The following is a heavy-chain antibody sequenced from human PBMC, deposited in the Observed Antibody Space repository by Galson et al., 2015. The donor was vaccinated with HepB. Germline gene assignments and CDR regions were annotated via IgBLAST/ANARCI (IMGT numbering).Heavy chain of an antibody. V-gene: IGHV1-69*01. CDR2: IIPIFGTA. J-gene: IGHJ4*02. D-gene: IGHD4-17*01. CDR1: GGTFSSYA. Sequence: SCKASGGTFSSYAISWVRQAPGQGLEWMGGIIPIFGTANYAQKFQGRATITADESTSTAYMELSSLRSEDTAVYYCASVDGDYVRRAFDYWGQGTLVTVSS. CDR3: ASVDGDYVRRAFDY.